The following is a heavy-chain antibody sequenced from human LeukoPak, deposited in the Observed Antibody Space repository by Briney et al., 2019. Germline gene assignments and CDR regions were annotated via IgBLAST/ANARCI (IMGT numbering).Heavy chain of an antibody. CDR2: IKQDGSEK. Sequence: GGSLRLSCAASGFTFSNYWMNWVRQAPGKGLEWVANIKQDGSEKYYVDSVKGRFTISRDNAKNSLYLQLNSLRVEDTAVYYCASQPFLDHWGQGTLVTGPS. D-gene: IGHD1-14*01. CDR1: GFTFSNYW. CDR3: ASQPFLDH. J-gene: IGHJ4*02. V-gene: IGHV3-7*01.